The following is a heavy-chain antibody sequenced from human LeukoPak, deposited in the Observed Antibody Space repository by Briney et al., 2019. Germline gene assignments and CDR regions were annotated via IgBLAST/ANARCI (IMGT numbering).Heavy chain of an antibody. CDR3: AKGGSQSSDMVVAGLNWFDP. D-gene: IGHD2-15*01. CDR2: ISASGHTT. V-gene: IGHV3-23*01. Sequence: GGSLRLSCAASGFTFSSYAMSWVRQAPGKGLEWVSGISASGHTTQYADSVKGRFTISRDNFKNTLYVQMNSLRAEDTAVYYCAKGGSQSSDMVVAGLNWFDPWGQGTLVTVSS. CDR1: GFTFSSYA. J-gene: IGHJ5*02.